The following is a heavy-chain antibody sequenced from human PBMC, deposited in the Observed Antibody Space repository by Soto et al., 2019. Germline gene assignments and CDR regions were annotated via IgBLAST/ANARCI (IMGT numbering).Heavy chain of an antibody. V-gene: IGHV3-21*01. Sequence: EVQLVESGGGLVQPGGSLRLSCAASGFNFNSYTINWVCQAPGKRLEWLSSISSSGYIFSTDSVRGRFTISRDNAKNSVYLQINSLRAEDTAVYFCARDCSGGSCYPGMDVWGQGTTVTVSS. CDR1: GFNFNSYT. J-gene: IGHJ6*02. CDR2: ISSSGYI. CDR3: ARDCSGGSCYPGMDV. D-gene: IGHD2-15*01.